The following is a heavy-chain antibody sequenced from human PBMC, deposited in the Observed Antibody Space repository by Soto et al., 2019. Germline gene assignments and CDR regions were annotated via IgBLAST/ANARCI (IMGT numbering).Heavy chain of an antibody. CDR3: ARHLSTGRMQWLVWYFDY. D-gene: IGHD6-19*01. CDR2: IYYSGST. CDR1: GGSISSSSYY. Sequence: QSQTLSLTCTVSGGSISSSSYYWGWIRQPPGKGLEWIGSIYYSGSTYYNPSLKSRVTISVDTSKNQFSLKLSSVTAADTAVYYCARHLSTGRMQWLVWYFDYWGQGTLVTVSS. J-gene: IGHJ4*02. V-gene: IGHV4-39*01.